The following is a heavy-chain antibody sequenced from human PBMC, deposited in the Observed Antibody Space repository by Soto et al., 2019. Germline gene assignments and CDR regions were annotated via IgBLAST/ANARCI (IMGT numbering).Heavy chain of an antibody. CDR3: ANDIVAVLTANNY. Sequence: WGSLRVSCASSGFTFSSYAMSWVGQAPGKGLEWVSTISGGGSHTYYADSVKGRFTISRDNSKNTLYLQMNSLRAEDTAVYYCANDIVAVLTANNYWGQGTRVTVSS. D-gene: IGHD2-21*01. J-gene: IGHJ4*02. CDR1: GFTFSSYA. V-gene: IGHV3-23*01. CDR2: ISGGGSHT.